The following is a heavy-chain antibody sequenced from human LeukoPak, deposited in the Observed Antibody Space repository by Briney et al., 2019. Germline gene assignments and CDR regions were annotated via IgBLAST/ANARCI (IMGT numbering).Heavy chain of an antibody. CDR2: INPNSGGT. J-gene: IGHJ6*03. CDR1: GYTFTGYY. V-gene: IGHV1-2*02. D-gene: IGHD2-2*03. CDR3: ARDLWIGFDYYYYYYMDV. Sequence: ASVKVSCKASGYTFTGYYMHWVRQAPGQGLEWMGWINPNSGGTNYAQKFQGRVTMTRDTSISTAYMELSRLRSDDTAVYYCARDLWIGFDYYYYYYMDVWGKGTTVIISS.